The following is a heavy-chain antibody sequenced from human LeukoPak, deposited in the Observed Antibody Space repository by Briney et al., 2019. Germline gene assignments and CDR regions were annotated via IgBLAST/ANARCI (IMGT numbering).Heavy chain of an antibody. J-gene: IGHJ3*02. Sequence: QSGGSLRLSCVASGFTFSTYTIHWVRQAPGKGLEWEAVVSKDGNTKYYADSVKGRFTISRDNSKNTVYLQMNSLRTEDTSVYYCARGIQPPKYYGSGSDTFDIWGQGTMVTVSS. D-gene: IGHD3-10*01. CDR2: VSKDGNTK. CDR1: GFTFSTYT. V-gene: IGHV3-30*04. CDR3: ARGIQPPKYYGSGSDTFDI.